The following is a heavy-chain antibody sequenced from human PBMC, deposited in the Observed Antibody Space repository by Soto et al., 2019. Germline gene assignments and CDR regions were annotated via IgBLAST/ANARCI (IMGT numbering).Heavy chain of an antibody. CDR1: GFTFSTYG. D-gene: IGHD1-26*01. CDR3: AKGRGGTGDY. Sequence: QVQLVESGGGVVQPGRSLRLSCAASGFTFSTYGMHWVRQAPGKGLEWVAAISFDGSDEYYADSVKGRFTISRDNSKNTLYLQMNSLRPEDTAVYSCAKGRGGTGDYWGQGTLVTVSS. V-gene: IGHV3-30*18. CDR2: ISFDGSDE. J-gene: IGHJ4*02.